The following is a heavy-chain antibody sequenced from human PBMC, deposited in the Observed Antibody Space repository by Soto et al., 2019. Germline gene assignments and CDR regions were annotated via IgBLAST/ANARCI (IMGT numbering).Heavy chain of an antibody. CDR2: ISAYNGNT. Sequence: ASVKVSCKASGYTFTSNGISWGRPAPGQGLEWMGWISAYNGNTNYAQKLQGRVTMTTDTSTSTAYMELRSLRSDDTAVYYCARGGILYLGGVIQDWYDFSGQGTLVIVSS. J-gene: IGHJ5*01. CDR3: ARGGILYLGGVIQDWYDF. D-gene: IGHD3-9*01. V-gene: IGHV1-18*01. CDR1: GYTFTSNG.